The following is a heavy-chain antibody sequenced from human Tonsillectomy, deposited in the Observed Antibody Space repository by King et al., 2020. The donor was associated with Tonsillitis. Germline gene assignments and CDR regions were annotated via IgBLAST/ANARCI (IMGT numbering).Heavy chain of an antibody. CDR2: IYYSGGT. CDR3: ARTNLPTVIAPPFDY. J-gene: IGHJ4*02. D-gene: IGHD2/OR15-2a*01. CDR1: GGSVSSGHYY. V-gene: IGHV4-61*01. Sequence: VQLQESGPGLVKPSETLSLTCAVSGGSVSSGHYYWSWIRRPPGKGLEWIGHIYYSGGTTYNPSLKSRVTISVDTSENQFSLNLNSVTAADTAVYYCARTNLPTVIAPPFDYWGQGTLVTVSS.